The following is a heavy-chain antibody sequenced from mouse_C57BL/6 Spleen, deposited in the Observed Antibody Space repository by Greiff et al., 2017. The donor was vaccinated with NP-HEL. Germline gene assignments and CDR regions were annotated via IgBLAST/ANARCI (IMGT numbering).Heavy chain of an antibody. J-gene: IGHJ1*03. D-gene: IGHD1-1*01. CDR3: ASYAYYYGSSHWYFDV. CDR2: IHPNSGGT. Sequence: QVQLQQPGAELVKPGASVKLSCKASGYTFTSYWMHWVKQRPGQGLEWIGMIHPNSGGTNYNEKFKSKATLTVDKSSSTAYMQLSSLTSEDSAVYYCASYAYYYGSSHWYFDVWGTGTTLTVSS. CDR1: GYTFTSYW. V-gene: IGHV1-64*01.